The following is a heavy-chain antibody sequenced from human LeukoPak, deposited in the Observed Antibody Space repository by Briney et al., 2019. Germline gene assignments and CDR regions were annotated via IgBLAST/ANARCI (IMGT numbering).Heavy chain of an antibody. V-gene: IGHV1-18*01. Sequence: GASVKVSCKASGYTFTSYGISWVRPAPGQGLEWMGWISAYNGNTNYAQKLQGRVTMTTDTSTSTAYMELRSLRSDDTAVYYCARDLGIGYYYDRANAFDIWGQGTMVTVSS. CDR2: ISAYNGNT. D-gene: IGHD3-22*01. CDR1: GYTFTSYG. CDR3: ARDLGIGYYYDRANAFDI. J-gene: IGHJ3*02.